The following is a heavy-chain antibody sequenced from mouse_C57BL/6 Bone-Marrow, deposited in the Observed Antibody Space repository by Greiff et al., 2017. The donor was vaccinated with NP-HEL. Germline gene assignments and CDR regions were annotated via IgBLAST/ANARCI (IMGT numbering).Heavy chain of an antibody. CDR2: ISDGGSYT. D-gene: IGHD1-1*01. CDR1: GFTFSSYA. J-gene: IGHJ3*01. V-gene: IGHV5-4*03. CDR3: ASPYYYGAAWFAY. Sequence: EVMLVESGGGLVKPGGSLKLSCAASGFTFSSYAMSWVRQTPEKRLEWVATISDGGSYTYYPDNVKGRFTISRDNAKNNLYLQMGHLKSEDTAMYYCASPYYYGAAWFAYWGQGTLGTVSA.